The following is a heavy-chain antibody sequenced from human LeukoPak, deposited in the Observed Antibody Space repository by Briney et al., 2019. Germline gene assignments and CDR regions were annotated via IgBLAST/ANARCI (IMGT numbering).Heavy chain of an antibody. CDR2: IKRKSDGGTT. Sequence: PGGSLRLSCAASGFTFSNAWMNWVRQAPGKGLEWVGRIKRKSDGGTTDYAAPVKGRFTISRDDSKNTLFLQMNSLKTEDTAVYYCTTDRGLYDSGGYYYFATDIWGQGTMVTVSS. J-gene: IGHJ3*02. V-gene: IGHV3-15*01. CDR1: GFTFSNAW. D-gene: IGHD3-22*01. CDR3: TTDRGLYDSGGYYYFATDI.